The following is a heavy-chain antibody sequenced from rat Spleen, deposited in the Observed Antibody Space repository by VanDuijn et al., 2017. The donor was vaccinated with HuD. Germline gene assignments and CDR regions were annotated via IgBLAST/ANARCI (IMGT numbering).Heavy chain of an antibody. V-gene: IGHV3-1*01. CDR3: ARSLSYAHYFWYFNF. J-gene: IGHJ1*01. Sequence: EVQLQESGPGLVKPSQSLSLTCSVTGYSITSNYWAWIRKFPGNKMEWIGYISYSGSTSYNPSLKSRISITRDTSKNQFFLQLNSVTTEDTATYYCARSLSYAHYFWYFNFWGPGTMVTVSS. CDR1: GYSITSNY. CDR2: ISYSGST. D-gene: IGHD1-12*01.